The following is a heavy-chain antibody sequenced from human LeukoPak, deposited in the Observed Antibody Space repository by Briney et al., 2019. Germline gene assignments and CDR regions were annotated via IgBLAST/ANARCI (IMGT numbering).Heavy chain of an antibody. CDR3: ANYARRCSGGACYSIDY. CDR2: VYYDGST. J-gene: IGHJ4*02. CDR1: VHSHSRYH. D-gene: IGHD2-15*01. Sequence: PSEPLSLLCSLSVHSHSRYHWTWLRHSPGRGVVWLGYVYYDGSTQYSPPLKSRVTISRDTSSKEFSLNLTSVTPADTAIYFCANYARRCSGGACYSIDYWGQGTLVTVSS. V-gene: IGHV4-59*08.